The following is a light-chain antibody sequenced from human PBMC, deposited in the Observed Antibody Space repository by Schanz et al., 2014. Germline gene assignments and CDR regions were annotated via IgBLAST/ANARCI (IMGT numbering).Light chain of an antibody. CDR1: SSDIGGFNY. J-gene: IGLJ2*01. CDR3: SSYTSSNTLVV. Sequence: QSALTQPASVSGSPGQSITISCTGTSSDIGGFNYVSWYQQPPGNAPKLMIYDVSNRPTGVSSRFSGSKSGNTASLTISGLQAEDEADYYCSSYTSSNTLVVFGGGTKLTVL. CDR2: DVS. V-gene: IGLV2-14*03.